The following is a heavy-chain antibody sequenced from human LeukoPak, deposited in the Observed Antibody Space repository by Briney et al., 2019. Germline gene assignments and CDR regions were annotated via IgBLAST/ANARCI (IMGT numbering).Heavy chain of an antibody. CDR1: GYTFTSYY. Sequence: GASVKVSCKASGYTFTSYYMHWVRQAPGQGLEWMGIINPSGGSTSYAQKFQGRVTMTRDMSTSTVYMELSSLRSEDTAVYYCARDLSETNYYYGSGSYSYFDYWGQGTLVTASS. CDR3: ARDLSETNYYYGSGSYSYFDY. V-gene: IGHV1-46*01. J-gene: IGHJ4*02. CDR2: INPSGGST. D-gene: IGHD3-10*01.